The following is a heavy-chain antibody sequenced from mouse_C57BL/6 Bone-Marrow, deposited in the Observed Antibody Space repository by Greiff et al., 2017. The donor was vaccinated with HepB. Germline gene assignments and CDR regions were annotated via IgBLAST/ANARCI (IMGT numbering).Heavy chain of an antibody. V-gene: IGHV1-4*01. CDR1: GYTFTSYT. Sequence: QVQLQQSGAELARPGASVKMSCKASGYTFTSYTMHWVNQRPGQGLEWIGYINPSSGYTKYNQKFKDKATLTADKSSSTAYMQLSSLTSEDSAVYYCARCFLYGRFAYWGQGTLVTVSA. J-gene: IGHJ3*01. CDR3: ARCFLYGRFAY. CDR2: INPSSGYT. D-gene: IGHD1-1*01.